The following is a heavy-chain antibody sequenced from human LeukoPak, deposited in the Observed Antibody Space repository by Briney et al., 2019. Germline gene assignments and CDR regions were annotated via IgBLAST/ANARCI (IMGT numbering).Heavy chain of an antibody. CDR3: ARLAVVVPAASDY. D-gene: IGHD2-2*01. V-gene: IGHV4-30-4*01. J-gene: IGHJ4*02. Sequence: SETLSLTCTVSNDSISSGDYYWNWIRQPPGKGLEWIGYIFHRGGTSYNPSLKSRVLFSVDTSQDQFSLKLNSVTAADTAVYYCARLAVVVPAASDYWGQGTLVTVSS. CDR2: IFHRGGT. CDR1: NDSISSGDYY.